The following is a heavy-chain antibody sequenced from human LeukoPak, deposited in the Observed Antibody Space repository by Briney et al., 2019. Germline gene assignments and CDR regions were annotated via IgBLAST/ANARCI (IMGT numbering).Heavy chain of an antibody. Sequence: ASVKVSCKASGYTFTSYAMHWVRQAPGQRLEWMGWINAGNGNTKYSQKFQGRVTITADKSTSTAYMELSSLRPEDTAVYYCGRAVRGVIIKDWGQGTLVTVSS. CDR2: INAGNGNT. CDR3: GRAVRGVIIKD. CDR1: GYTFTSYA. D-gene: IGHD3-10*01. J-gene: IGHJ4*02. V-gene: IGHV1-3*01.